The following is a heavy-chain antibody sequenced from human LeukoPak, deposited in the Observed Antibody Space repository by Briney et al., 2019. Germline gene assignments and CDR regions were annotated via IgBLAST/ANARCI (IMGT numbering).Heavy chain of an antibody. CDR1: GFTFDDYA. Sequence: PGRSLRLSCAASGFTFDDYAMHWVRQAPGKGLEWVSGISWNSGSIGYADSVKGRFTISRDNAKNSLYLQMNSLRAEDTALYYCAKDSDGDYAVAFDIWGRGTMVTVSS. V-gene: IGHV3-9*01. CDR3: AKDSDGDYAVAFDI. J-gene: IGHJ3*02. D-gene: IGHD4-17*01. CDR2: ISWNSGSI.